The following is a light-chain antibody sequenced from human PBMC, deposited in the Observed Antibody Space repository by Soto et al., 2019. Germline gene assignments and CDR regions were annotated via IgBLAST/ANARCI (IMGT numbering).Light chain of an antibody. V-gene: IGLV2-14*01. Sequence: QSVLTQPASVSGSPGQSITSSCTGTSNDIGGYNYVSWYQQHPGKAPTLMIFDVSNRPSGVSYRFSGSKSGNTASLTISGLQAEAEADYYCSSYTSSSTLLFGGGTKLTVL. J-gene: IGLJ2*01. CDR1: SNDIGGYNY. CDR3: SSYTSSSTLL. CDR2: DVS.